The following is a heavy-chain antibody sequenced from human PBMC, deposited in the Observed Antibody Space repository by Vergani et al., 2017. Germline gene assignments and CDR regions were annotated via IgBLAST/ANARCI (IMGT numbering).Heavy chain of an antibody. Sequence: EVEVVESGGGLVQPGGSLRLSCAASGFRFSNYWMHWLRQAPGKGLDWVSIIYRCGRTDYADSVKGRCTISRDNSKNTLHLQMNSLRADDTAVYYCTKGSRGYTGYFFDYWGQGTLATVSS. CDR3: TKGSRGYTGYFFDY. V-gene: IGHV3-66*01. CDR2: IYRCGRT. D-gene: IGHD5-12*01. CDR1: GFRFSNYW. J-gene: IGHJ4*02.